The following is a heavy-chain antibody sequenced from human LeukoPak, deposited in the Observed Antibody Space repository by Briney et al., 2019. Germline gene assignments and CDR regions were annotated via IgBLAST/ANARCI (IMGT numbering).Heavy chain of an antibody. J-gene: IGHJ4*02. CDR2: VSGSGSST. V-gene: IGHV3-23*01. Sequence: GGSLRLSCAASGFTFSSYAMSWVRQAPRKGLEWVSVVSGSGSSTDYADSVKGRFTISRDNSKNTLYLQMSSQSAEDTAVYYCAKMNVLTGYYTPNFDFWGQGTLVTVSS. CDR1: GFTFSSYA. D-gene: IGHD3-9*01. CDR3: AKMNVLTGYYTPNFDF.